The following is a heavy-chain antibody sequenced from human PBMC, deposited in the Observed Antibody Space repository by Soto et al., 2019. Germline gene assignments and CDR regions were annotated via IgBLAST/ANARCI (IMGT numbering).Heavy chain of an antibody. J-gene: IGHJ3*02. CDR1: GFTFDDFG. CDR2: INWNGGIT. D-gene: IGHD1-26*01. Sequence: EVQLVESGGDMIRPGGSLRLSCAASGFTFDDFGMSWVRQVPGKGLEWVSGINWNGGITAYADCVRGRFTISKDNAKKSVYLQMNRLRAEDTALSDCVTAIGIVGATGVFDAFDIWGQGTMVTVSS. CDR3: VTAIGIVGATGVFDAFDI. V-gene: IGHV3-20*01.